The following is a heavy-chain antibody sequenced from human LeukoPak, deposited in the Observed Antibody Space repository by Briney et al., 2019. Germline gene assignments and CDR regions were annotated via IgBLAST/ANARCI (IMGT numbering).Heavy chain of an antibody. CDR3: ARLLYDDLHYIDT. V-gene: IGHV4-31*03. D-gene: IGHD4-17*01. J-gene: IGHJ4*02. Sequence: SETLSLTCSVSGGSINSNNHYWSWIRQLPGKGLEWIGYIYYSVSSYYTPSLQSRVRLSVDTSKNQFSLRLSSVTAADTAVYYCARLLYDDLHYIDTWGQGSLVTVSS. CDR2: IYYSVSS. CDR1: GGSINSNNHY.